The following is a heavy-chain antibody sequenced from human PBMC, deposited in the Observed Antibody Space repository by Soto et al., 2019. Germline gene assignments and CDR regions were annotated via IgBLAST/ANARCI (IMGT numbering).Heavy chain of an antibody. V-gene: IGHV5-51*01. Sequence: GESLKISCKGFDYTFAAYCIGCVRQMPGKNLEWMGAINPRDSVGKYSPPVEGQVTISADKSINTALLQWRSLMASDTAMYYCARADYNHDVWYHTYDIWGKGTMVTVSS. CDR2: INPRDSVG. J-gene: IGHJ3*02. CDR1: DYTFAAYC. D-gene: IGHD3-3*01. CDR3: ARADYNHDVWYHTYDI.